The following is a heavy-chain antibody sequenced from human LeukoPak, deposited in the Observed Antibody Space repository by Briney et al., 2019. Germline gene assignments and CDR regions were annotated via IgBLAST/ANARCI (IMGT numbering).Heavy chain of an antibody. J-gene: IGHJ4*02. D-gene: IGHD4-17*01. CDR3: ASPTVTGNFDY. Sequence: GSLRLSCAASGFSVSNNYMNWVRQAPGKGLEWIGYISSNGNSYYSPSLKSRVTISLDTSKNHFSLRLSSVTAADTAVYYCASPTVTGNFDYWGQGALVTVSS. CDR2: ISSNGNS. CDR1: GFSVSNNY. V-gene: IGHV4-59*02.